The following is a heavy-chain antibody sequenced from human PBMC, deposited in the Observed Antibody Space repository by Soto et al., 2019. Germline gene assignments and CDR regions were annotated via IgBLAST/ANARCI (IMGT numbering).Heavy chain of an antibody. CDR3: ARQVYGAGSYYYGMDV. V-gene: IGHV4-59*08. D-gene: IGHD4-17*01. CDR1: GGSISSYY. J-gene: IGHJ6*02. Sequence: SETLSLTCTVSGGSISSYYWSWIRQPPGKGLEWIGYIYYSGSTNYNPSLKSRVTTSVDTSKNQFSLKLSSVTAADTAVYYCARQVYGAGSYYYGMDVWGQGTTVTVAS. CDR2: IYYSGST.